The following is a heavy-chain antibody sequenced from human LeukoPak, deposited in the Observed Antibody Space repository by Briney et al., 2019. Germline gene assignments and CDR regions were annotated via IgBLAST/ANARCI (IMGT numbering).Heavy chain of an antibody. J-gene: IGHJ5*02. CDR3: ARAAAKRYYDTPFDP. CDR2: ISSSGSTI. CDR1: GFTFSDYY. D-gene: IGHD3-22*01. V-gene: IGHV3-11*01. Sequence: PGGSLRLSCAASGFTFSDYYMSWIRQAPGKGLEWVSYISSSGSTIYYADSVKGRFTISRDNAKNSLYLQMNSLRAEDTAVYYCARAAAKRYYDTPFDPWGQGALVTVSS.